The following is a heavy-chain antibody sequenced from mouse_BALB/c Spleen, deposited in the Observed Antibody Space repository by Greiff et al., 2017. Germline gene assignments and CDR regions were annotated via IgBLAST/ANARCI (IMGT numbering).Heavy chain of an antibody. CDR3: ARSYYYGSLDY. V-gene: IGHV5-6-3*01. Sequence: EVQLQESGGGLVQPGGSLKLSCAASGFTFSSYGMSWVRQTPDKRLELVATINSNGGSTYYPDSVKGRFTISRDNAKNTLYLQMSSLKSEDTAMYYCARSYYYGSLDYWGQGTTLTVSS. CDR2: INSNGGST. J-gene: IGHJ2*01. D-gene: IGHD1-1*01. CDR1: GFTFSSYG.